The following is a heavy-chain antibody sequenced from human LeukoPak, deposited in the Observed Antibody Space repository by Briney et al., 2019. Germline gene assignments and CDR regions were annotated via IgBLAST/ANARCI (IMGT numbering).Heavy chain of an antibody. V-gene: IGHV1-18*01. D-gene: IGHD6-13*01. CDR2: ISAYNGNT. J-gene: IGHJ4*02. CDR1: GYTFTSYG. CDR3: ARETLTAADHLDYFDY. Sequence: ASVKVSCKASGYTFTSYGISWVRQAPGQGLEWMGWISAYNGNTNYAQKLQGRVTMTTDTSTSTAYMELSSLRSADTAVYYCARETLTAADHLDYFDYWGQGTLVTVSS.